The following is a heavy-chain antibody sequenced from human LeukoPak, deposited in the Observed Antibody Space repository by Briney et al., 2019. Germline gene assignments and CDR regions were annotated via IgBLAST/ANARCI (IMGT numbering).Heavy chain of an antibody. CDR2: ISGSGGST. J-gene: IGHJ5*02. V-gene: IGHV3-23*01. Sequence: GGSLRLSCAASGFTFSSYAMSWVRQAPGKGLEWVSAISGSGGSTYYADSVEGRFTISRDNAKNSLYLQMNSLRAEDTAVYYCARQVNWFDPWGQGTLVTVSS. CDR1: GFTFSSYA. CDR3: ARQVNWFDP.